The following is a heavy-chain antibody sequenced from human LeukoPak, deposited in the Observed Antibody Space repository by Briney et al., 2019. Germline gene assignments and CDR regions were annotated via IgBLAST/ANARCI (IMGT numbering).Heavy chain of an antibody. CDR1: GFTFSSYA. V-gene: IGHV3-23*01. Sequence: GGSLRLSCAASGFTFSSYAMSWVRQAPGKGLEWVSAISGSGGSTYYADSVKGRFTISRDNSKNTLYLQMNSLRAEDTAVYYCARDFGYYDILTGYNYWGQGTLVTVSS. J-gene: IGHJ4*02. CDR3: ARDFGYYDILTGYNY. CDR2: ISGSGGST. D-gene: IGHD3-9*01.